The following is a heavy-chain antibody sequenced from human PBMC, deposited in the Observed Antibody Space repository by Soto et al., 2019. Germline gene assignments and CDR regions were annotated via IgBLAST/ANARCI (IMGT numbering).Heavy chain of an antibody. CDR2: INHSAST. D-gene: IGHD3-10*01. Sequence: SETLSLTCAVYGGSFSGYYWSWIRQPPGKGLELIGEINHSASTNYNPSLKSRVTISVDTSKNQFSLKLSSVTAADTAVYYCARGQVTMVRGVSPYYYYYMDVWGKGTTVTVSS. CDR3: ARGQVTMVRGVSPYYYYYMDV. V-gene: IGHV4-34*01. J-gene: IGHJ6*03. CDR1: GGSFSGYY.